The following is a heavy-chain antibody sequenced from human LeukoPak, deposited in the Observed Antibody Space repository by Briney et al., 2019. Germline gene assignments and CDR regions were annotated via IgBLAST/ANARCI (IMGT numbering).Heavy chain of an antibody. CDR1: GYTFTSYG. J-gene: IGHJ6*03. Sequence: GASVKVSCKASGYTFTSYGISWVRQAPGQGLEWMGWISAYNGNTNYAQKLQSRVTMTTDTSTSTAYMELSSLRSEDTAVYYCARGIRLPQPYYYYYMDVWGKGTTVTVSS. V-gene: IGHV1-18*01. CDR3: ARGIRLPQPYYYYYMDV. CDR2: ISAYNGNT. D-gene: IGHD2-2*01.